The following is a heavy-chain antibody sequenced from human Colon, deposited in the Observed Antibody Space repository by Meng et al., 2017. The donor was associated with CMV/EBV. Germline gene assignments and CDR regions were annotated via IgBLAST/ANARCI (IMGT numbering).Heavy chain of an antibody. V-gene: IGHV3-21*04. J-gene: IGHJ3*01. CDR1: GFTFSRYS. CDR3: ARDTFIRITPFGVLNEEGHDFVFDL. D-gene: IGHD3-3*01. CDR2: ISSGQSYI. Sequence: GESLKISCEASGFTFSRYSMHWVRQAPGKGLEWVSSISSGQSYIYYADSVKGRFTISRDNAKNSVYLQMNSLRVDDTATYYCARDTFIRITPFGVLNEEGHDFVFDLWGHGTTVTVSS.